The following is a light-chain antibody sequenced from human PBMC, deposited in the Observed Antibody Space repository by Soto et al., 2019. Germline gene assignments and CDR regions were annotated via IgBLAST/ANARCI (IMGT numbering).Light chain of an antibody. CDR3: QQYVTSPRT. Sequence: EVVLTQSPDTLSLSSGETANLSCRASQSLRPTYVAWYQQKPGQAPRLLIYGASFRATDIPNRFMGCGSGTDFTLSISRLEPEDFGVYYCQQYVTSPRTFGQGTKVDIK. V-gene: IGKV3-20*01. CDR1: QSLRPTY. CDR2: GAS. J-gene: IGKJ1*01.